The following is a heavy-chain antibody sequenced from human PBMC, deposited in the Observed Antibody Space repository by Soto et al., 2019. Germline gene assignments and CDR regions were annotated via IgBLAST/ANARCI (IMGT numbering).Heavy chain of an antibody. V-gene: IGHV4-34*01. CDR3: ARSRGGVQD. D-gene: IGHD3-10*01. Sequence: QGQLQQWGAGLLKPSETLSLICAGYYGSFSDYYWAWVRQPPGKGLEWIGEITDSGVTRYNSSLRSRATMSVEGSKNQFSLNLRSVTAADTAVYYCARSRGGVQDWGQGTLVTVSS. J-gene: IGHJ1*01. CDR2: ITDSGVT. CDR1: YGSFSDYY.